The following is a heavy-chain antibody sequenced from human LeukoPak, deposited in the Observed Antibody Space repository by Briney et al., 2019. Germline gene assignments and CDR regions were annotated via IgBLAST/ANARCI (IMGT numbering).Heavy chain of an antibody. CDR1: GFTVSSNY. CDR3: ARGPWGIVGGDGAFDI. CDR2: IYSGGST. D-gene: IGHD2-21*02. J-gene: IGHJ3*02. V-gene: IGHV3-53*01. Sequence: GGSLRLSCAASGFTVSSNYMSWIRQAPGKGLEWVSIIYSGGSTYYADSVKGRFTISRDNSKNTLYLQMNSLRADDMAVYYCARGPWGIVGGDGAFDIWGQGTTVTVSS.